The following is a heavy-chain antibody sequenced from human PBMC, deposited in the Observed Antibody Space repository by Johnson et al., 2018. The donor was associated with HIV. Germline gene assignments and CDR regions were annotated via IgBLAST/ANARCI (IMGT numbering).Heavy chain of an antibody. CDR1: RFTVSSNY. Sequence: VQLVESGGGLVQPGGSLRLSCAASRFTVSSNYMTWVRQAPGKGLEWVSVIYSGGSTYYADSVKGRFTISRDNSKNTLYLQMNSLRAEDTAVYYCARSGDSIGSFWAGGAFDIWGQGTMVTVSS. D-gene: IGHD3/OR15-3a*01. CDR3: ARSGDSIGSFWAGGAFDI. J-gene: IGHJ3*02. V-gene: IGHV3-66*01. CDR2: IYSGGST.